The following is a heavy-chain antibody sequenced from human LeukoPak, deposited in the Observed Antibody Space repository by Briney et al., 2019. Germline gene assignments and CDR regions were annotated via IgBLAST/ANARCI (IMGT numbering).Heavy chain of an antibody. CDR2: INPNSGGT. D-gene: IGHD6-6*01. Sequence: ASVKVSCKASGYTFTSYYMHWVRQAPRQGLEWTGSINPNSGGTNYAQKFQGRVTMTRDTSISTAYMELSRLRSDDTAVYYCARVYSSSSQYNWFDPWGQGTLVTVSS. CDR3: ARVYSSSSQYNWFDP. CDR1: GYTFTSYY. V-gene: IGHV1-2*02. J-gene: IGHJ5*02.